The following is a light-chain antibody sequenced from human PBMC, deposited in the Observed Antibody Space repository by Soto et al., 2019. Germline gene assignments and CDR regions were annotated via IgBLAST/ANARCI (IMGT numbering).Light chain of an antibody. Sequence: AIRMTQSPSSLSASTGDRVTITCRASQGISSYLAWYQQKPGKAPKLLIYAASTLQSGVPSRFSGSGSGTDFTLTISCLQSEDFATYYCQQYYSYPGTFGQGTKGDIK. V-gene: IGKV1-8*01. CDR2: AAS. J-gene: IGKJ1*01. CDR3: QQYYSYPGT. CDR1: QGISSY.